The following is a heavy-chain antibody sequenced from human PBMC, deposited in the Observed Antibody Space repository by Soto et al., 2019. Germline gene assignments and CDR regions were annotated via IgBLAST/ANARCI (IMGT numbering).Heavy chain of an antibody. J-gene: IGHJ4*02. CDR3: ARGFGPY. Sequence: GGSLRLSCAASWFTISSNYMSWVRQAPGKGLEWVSVIYSGGSTYYADSVKGRFTISRHNSKNTLYLQMNSLRAEDTAVYYCARGFGPYWGQGTLVTVSS. D-gene: IGHD3-3*01. CDR2: IYSGGST. CDR1: WFTISSNY. V-gene: IGHV3-53*04.